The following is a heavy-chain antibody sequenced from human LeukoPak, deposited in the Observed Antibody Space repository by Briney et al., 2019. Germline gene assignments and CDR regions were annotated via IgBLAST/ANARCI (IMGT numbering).Heavy chain of an antibody. CDR1: GFTFSSYG. D-gene: IGHD6-13*01. CDR2: ISYDGSSK. CDR3: AKDAKYSSSWSPHYYYGMDV. J-gene: IGHJ6*02. V-gene: IGHV3-30*18. Sequence: GGSLRLSCAASGFTFSSYGMHWVRQAPGKGLEWVAVISYDGSSKYYADSVKGRFTISRDNSKNTLYLQMNSLRAEDTAVYYCAKDAKYSSSWSPHYYYGMDVWGQGTTVTVSS.